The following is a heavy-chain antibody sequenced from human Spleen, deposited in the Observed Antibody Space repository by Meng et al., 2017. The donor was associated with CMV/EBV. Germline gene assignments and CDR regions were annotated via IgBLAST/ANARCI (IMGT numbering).Heavy chain of an antibody. CDR3: ATKFFGVAQGSRSNDAFDI. D-gene: IGHD3-3*01. Sequence: VEVPQWGAGLLKPSETLCLTCAVYGGSFSGYYWSWFRQPPGKGLEWIGYIYYSGSTYYNPSLKSRVTISVDTSKNQFSLKLSSVTAADTAVYYCATKFFGVAQGSRSNDAFDIWGQGTMVTVSS. V-gene: IGHV4-34*01. J-gene: IGHJ3*02. CDR1: GGSFSGYY. CDR2: IYYSGST.